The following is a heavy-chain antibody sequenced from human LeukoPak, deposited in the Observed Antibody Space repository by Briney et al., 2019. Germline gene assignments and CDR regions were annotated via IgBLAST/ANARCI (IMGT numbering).Heavy chain of an antibody. CDR3: ARADCSSTSCLFDY. CDR2: ISSSGSTI. V-gene: IGHV3-48*03. J-gene: IGHJ4*02. D-gene: IGHD2-2*01. CDR1: GFTFSSYE. Sequence: QPGGSLRLSCAASGFTFSSYEMNWVRQAPGKGLEWVSYISSSGSTIYYADSVKGRLTISRDNAKNSLYLQMNSLRAEDTAVYYCARADCSSTSCLFDYWGQGTLVTVSS.